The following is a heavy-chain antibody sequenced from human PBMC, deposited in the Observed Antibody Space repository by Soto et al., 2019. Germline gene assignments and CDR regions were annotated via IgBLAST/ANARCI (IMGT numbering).Heavy chain of an antibody. CDR1: GFTFMNFA. V-gene: IGHV3-23*01. D-gene: IGHD3-22*01. CDR3: AKSPGMYYYDSSGYYHYDYWGQGTLVTVSSGKTTSWGGDGYNSYYYNAMDV. J-gene: IGHJ6*02. CDR2: TSGSGVST. Sequence: GGSLRLSCAASGFTFMNFAMSRVRQAPGKGLEWVSATSGSGVSTYYADSVKGRFTISRDNSKNTLYLQMNSLRAEDTAVYYCAKSPGMYYYDSSGYYHYDYWGQGTLVTVSSGKTTSWGGDGYNSYYYNAMDVWGQGTTVTVSS.